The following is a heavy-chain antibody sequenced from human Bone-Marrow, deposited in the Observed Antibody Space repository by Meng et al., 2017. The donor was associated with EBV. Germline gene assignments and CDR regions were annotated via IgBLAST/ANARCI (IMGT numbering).Heavy chain of an antibody. CDR2: INPNSGGT. CDR3: ARVFLDYGSGSIDY. V-gene: IGHV1-2*06. D-gene: IGHD3-10*01. Sequence: QVQLGPSGAGVKKPGASGKVSCKASGSTFTGYYMHWVRQAPGQGLEWMGRINPNSGGTNYAQKFQGRVTMTRDTSISTAYMELSRLRSDDTAVYYCARVFLDYGSGSIDYWGQGTLVTVSS. J-gene: IGHJ4*02. CDR1: GSTFTGYY.